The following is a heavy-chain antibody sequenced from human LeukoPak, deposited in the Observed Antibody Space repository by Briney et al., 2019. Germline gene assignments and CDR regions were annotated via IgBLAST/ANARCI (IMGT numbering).Heavy chain of an antibody. CDR2: FDPEDGET. Sequence: GASVKVSCKASGYTFTSYYMHWVRQAPGKGLEWMGGFDPEDGETIYAQKFQGRVTMTEDTSTDTAYMELSSLRSEDTAVYYCATVSSAGRYYDFWSGYSAVMDVWGKGTTVTVSS. D-gene: IGHD3-3*01. V-gene: IGHV1-24*01. J-gene: IGHJ6*04. CDR1: GYTFTSYY. CDR3: ATVSSAGRYYDFWSGYSAVMDV.